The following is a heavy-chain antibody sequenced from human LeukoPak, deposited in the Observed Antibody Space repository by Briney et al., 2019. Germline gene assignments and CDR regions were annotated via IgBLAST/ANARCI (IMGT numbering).Heavy chain of an antibody. J-gene: IGHJ4*02. V-gene: IGHV3-23*01. CDR3: AKRALSNPVTYFDC. Sequence: GGSLRLSCAASGFTFSNYAMSWVRQAPGKGLEGVSAVNNIGGSTSYADSVKGRFTISRDTSKNTVFLQMNSLRAEDTAIYYCAKRALSNPVTYFDCLGQGTLVTVSS. D-gene: IGHD4-17*01. CDR1: GFTFSNYA. CDR2: VNNIGGST.